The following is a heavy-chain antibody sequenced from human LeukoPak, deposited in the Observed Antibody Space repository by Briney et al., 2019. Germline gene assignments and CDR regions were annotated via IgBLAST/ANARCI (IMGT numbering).Heavy chain of an antibody. V-gene: IGHV3-23*01. J-gene: IGHJ4*02. CDR3: AKDPGGSGWYFDY. CDR2: ISGSGGST. CDR1: GFTFSSYA. D-gene: IGHD6-19*01. Sequence: GASLRLSCAASGFTFSSYAMSWVRRAPGKGLEWVSAISGSGGSTYYADSVKGRFTISRDNSKNTLYLQMNSLRAEDTAVYYCAKDPGGSGWYFDYWGQGTLVTVSS.